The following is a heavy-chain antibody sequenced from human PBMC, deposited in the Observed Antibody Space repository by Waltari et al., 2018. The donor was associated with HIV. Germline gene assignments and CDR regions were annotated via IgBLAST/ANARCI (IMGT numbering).Heavy chain of an antibody. J-gene: IGHJ4*02. CDR3: AKAYYENTAYYYDF. D-gene: IGHD3-22*01. V-gene: IGHV3-23*01. CDR2: VSGSGAKS. Sequence: EVQLLESGGGLVQPGGSRRLSCAASGFAYVSFVITWVRQSPERGLEWVAAVSGSGAKSFYADSVKGRFTISRDNSKNTVFLQMNSLRAADTAIYYCAKAYYENTAYYYDFWGRGTRVTVSS. CDR1: GFAYVSFV.